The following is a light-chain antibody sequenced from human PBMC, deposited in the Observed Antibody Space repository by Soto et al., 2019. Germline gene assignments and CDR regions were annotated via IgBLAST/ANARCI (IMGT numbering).Light chain of an antibody. CDR1: QCISSY. J-gene: IGKJ5*01. Sequence: IRLAQAPSSLVVSVGDRVTITFRASQCISSYLASYQQKPGKAPKLLIYAASTLQSGVPSRFSGSGSGTDFTLTISSLQPEDFATYYYQHLNSYPITFGQGTRLEIK. CDR2: AAS. CDR3: QHLNSYPIT. V-gene: IGKV1-9*01.